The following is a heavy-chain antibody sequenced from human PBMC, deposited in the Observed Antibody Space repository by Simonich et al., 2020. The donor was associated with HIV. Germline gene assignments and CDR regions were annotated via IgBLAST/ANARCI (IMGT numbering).Heavy chain of an antibody. J-gene: IGHJ2*01. CDR2: INTNVGDK. V-gene: IGHV1-2*06. Sequence: QVQLVQSGAEVMQPGASVKVSCKASGYSFTAYYMHWVRQAPGQGLEWVGRINTNVGDKDYAQKFQGRVNMTRDTSINTAYMELSRLRYDDTALYYCARVYYDSSGYYHVRYFDLWGRGTLVTVSS. D-gene: IGHD3-22*01. CDR3: ARVYYDSSGYYHVRYFDL. CDR1: GYSFTAYY.